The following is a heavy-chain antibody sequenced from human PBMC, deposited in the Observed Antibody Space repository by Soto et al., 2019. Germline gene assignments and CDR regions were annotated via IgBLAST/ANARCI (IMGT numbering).Heavy chain of an antibody. CDR2: ISPRSGGT. J-gene: IGHJ4*02. D-gene: IGHD6-19*01. Sequence: QVQLVQSGAEVKKPGASVKVSCEASGYTFIDYYMHWVRQAPGQGFEGMGRISPRSGGTNYAQKFQCRVTMTWDTSHNTAYMELSSLMSEDTAVYYCARPPGYISDWYYFDLWGQGTLVTVSS. V-gene: IGHV1-2*02. CDR3: ARPPGYISDWYYFDL. CDR1: GYTFIDYY.